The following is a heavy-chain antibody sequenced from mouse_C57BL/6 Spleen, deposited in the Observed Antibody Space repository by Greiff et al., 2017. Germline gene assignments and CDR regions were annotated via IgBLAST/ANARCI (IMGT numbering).Heavy chain of an antibody. J-gene: IGHJ2*01. CDR2: IDPANGNT. CDR1: GFNIKNTY. Sequence: VQLQQSVAELVRPGASVKLSCTASGFNIKNTYMPWVKQRPEQGLEWIGRIDPANGNTKYAPKVQGKATITADTSSNTAYLQLSSLTSEDTAIYYCARPTLTAFYYFDYWGQGTTLTVSS. D-gene: IGHD4-1*01. V-gene: IGHV14-3*01. CDR3: ARPTLTAFYYFDY.